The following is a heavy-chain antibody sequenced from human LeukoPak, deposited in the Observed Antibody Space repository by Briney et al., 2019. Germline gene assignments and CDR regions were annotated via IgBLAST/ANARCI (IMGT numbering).Heavy chain of an antibody. CDR1: GFTFKKYA. D-gene: IGHD3-22*01. CDR2: IWYDGSNK. CDR3: AREIGWDSSGYPAIYYGMDV. J-gene: IGHJ6*02. V-gene: IGHV3-33*08. Sequence: GGSLRLSCSASGFTFKKYAMHWVRQAPGKGLEWVAVIWYDGSNKYYADSVKGRFTISRDNSKNTLYLQMNSLRAEDTAVYYCAREIGWDSSGYPAIYYGMDVWGQGTTVTVSS.